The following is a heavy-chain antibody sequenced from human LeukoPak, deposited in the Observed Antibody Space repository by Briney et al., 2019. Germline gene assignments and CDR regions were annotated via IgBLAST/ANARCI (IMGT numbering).Heavy chain of an antibody. CDR3: ASRNYYDSSGYYYVAAFDI. Sequence: GGSLRLSCAAPGFTFSSYWMSWVRQAPGKGLEWVANIKQDGSEKYYVDSVKGRFTISRDNAKNSLYLQMNSLRAEDTAVYYCASRNYYDSSGYYYVAAFDIWGQGTMVTVSS. J-gene: IGHJ3*02. CDR2: IKQDGSEK. V-gene: IGHV3-7*03. CDR1: GFTFSSYW. D-gene: IGHD3-22*01.